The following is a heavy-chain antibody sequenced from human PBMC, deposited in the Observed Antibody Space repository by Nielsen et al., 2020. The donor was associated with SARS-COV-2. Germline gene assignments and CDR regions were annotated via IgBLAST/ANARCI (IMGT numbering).Heavy chain of an antibody. CDR1: GYTFTSYD. V-gene: IGHV1-8*01. CDR3: ARAPSDFYGMDV. CDR2: MNPNSGNT. J-gene: IGHJ6*02. Sequence: ASVKVSCKASGYTFTSYDINWVRQATGQGLEWMGWMNPNSGNTGYAQRFQGRVTMTRDTSASTVYMELSRLRSEDTAVYYCARAPSDFYGMDVWGQGTTVTVSS.